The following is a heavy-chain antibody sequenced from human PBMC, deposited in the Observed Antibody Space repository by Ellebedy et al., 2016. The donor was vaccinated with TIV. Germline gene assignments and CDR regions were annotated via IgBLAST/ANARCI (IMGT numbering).Heavy chain of an antibody. CDR2: ISSSSSYT. D-gene: IGHD3-10*01. V-gene: IGHV3-11*03. J-gene: IGHJ4*02. CDR3: AKTAVRSTMVRGVLNY. Sequence: GESLKNSXAASGFTFSDYYMSWIRQAPGKGLEWVSYISSSSSYTNYADSVKGRFTISRDNSKNSLYLQMNSLRTEDTALYYCAKTAVRSTMVRGVLNYWGQGTLVTVSS. CDR1: GFTFSDYY.